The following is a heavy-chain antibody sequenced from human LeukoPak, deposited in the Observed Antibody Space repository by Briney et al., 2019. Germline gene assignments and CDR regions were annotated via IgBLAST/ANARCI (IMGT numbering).Heavy chain of an antibody. CDR3: AREDYYGSGSYHWFDP. Sequence: SVKVSCKASGGTFSSYAISWVRQAPGQGLEWMGGIIPIFGTANYAQKFQGRVTITTDESTSTAYMELSSLRSEDTAVYYCAREDYYGSGSYHWFDPWGQGTLVTVSS. J-gene: IGHJ5*02. CDR1: GGTFSSYA. CDR2: IIPIFGTA. D-gene: IGHD3-10*01. V-gene: IGHV1-69*05.